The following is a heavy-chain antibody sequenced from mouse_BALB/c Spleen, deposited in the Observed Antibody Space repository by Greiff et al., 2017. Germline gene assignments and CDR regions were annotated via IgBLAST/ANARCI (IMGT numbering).Heavy chain of an antibody. CDR2: IWSDGST. V-gene: IGHV2-6-2*01. J-gene: IGHJ4*01. Sequence: VQLQESGPDLVAPSQSLSITCTVSGFSLTSYGVHWVRQPPGKGLEWLVVIWSDGSTTYNSALKSRLSISKDNSKSQVFLKMNSLQTDDTAMYYCARHGRDYYAMDYWGQGASDTVS. CDR1: GFSLTSYG. CDR3: ARHGRDYYAMDY.